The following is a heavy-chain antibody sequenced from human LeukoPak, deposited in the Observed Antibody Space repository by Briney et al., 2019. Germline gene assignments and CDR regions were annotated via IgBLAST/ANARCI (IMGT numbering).Heavy chain of an antibody. D-gene: IGHD2-2*01. CDR2: INPSGGST. CDR3: ARDVSSTSSWWFDP. J-gene: IGHJ5*02. Sequence: ASVKVSCKASGYTFTGSYVHWVRQAPEQGLEWMGIINPSGGSTSYAQKFQGRVTMTRDMSTRTDYMELSSLRFEDTAVYYCARDVSSTSSWWFDPWGQGTLVIVSS. CDR1: GYTFTGSY. V-gene: IGHV1-46*01.